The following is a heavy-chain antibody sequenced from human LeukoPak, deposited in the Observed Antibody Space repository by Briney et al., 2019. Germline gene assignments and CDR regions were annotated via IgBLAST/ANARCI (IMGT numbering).Heavy chain of an antibody. CDR2: ISYDGSNK. Sequence: GGSLRLSCAASGFTFSSYAMSWVSQAPGKGLEWVAVISYDGSNKYYADSVKGRFTISGDNSKNTLYLQMNNLRAEDTAVYYCARDFRFGELPDDYWGQGTLVTVSS. CDR1: GFTFSSYA. D-gene: IGHD3-10*01. J-gene: IGHJ4*02. V-gene: IGHV3-30-3*01. CDR3: ARDFRFGELPDDY.